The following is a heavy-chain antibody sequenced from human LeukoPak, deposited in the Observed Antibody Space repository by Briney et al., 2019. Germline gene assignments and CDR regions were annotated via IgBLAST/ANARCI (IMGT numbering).Heavy chain of an antibody. CDR3: TRVPHRIQLWLGPDY. CDR1: GFTFSSYS. Sequence: QPGGSLRLSCAASGFTFSSYSMSWVRQAPGKGLEWVSFIRSSAYGATTEYAASVEGRFTISRDDSESITYLHMNSLKTEDTAVYYCTRVPHRIQLWLGPDYWGQGALVTVSS. D-gene: IGHD5-18*01. J-gene: IGHJ4*02. V-gene: IGHV3-49*04. CDR2: IRSSAYGATT.